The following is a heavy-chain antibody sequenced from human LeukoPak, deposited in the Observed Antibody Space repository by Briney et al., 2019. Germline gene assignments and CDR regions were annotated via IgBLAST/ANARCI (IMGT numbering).Heavy chain of an antibody. CDR2: ISSSGSTI. CDR1: GFTFSDYY. V-gene: IGHV3-11*01. CDR3: ARETYYYGSGSYYNEYYFDY. Sequence: GGSLRLSCAASGFTFSDYYMSWIRQAPGKGLEWVSYISSSGSTIYYADSVKGRFTISRDNAKNSLYLQMNSLRAEDTAVYYCARETYYYGSGSYYNEYYFDYWGQGTLVTVSS. J-gene: IGHJ4*02. D-gene: IGHD3-10*01.